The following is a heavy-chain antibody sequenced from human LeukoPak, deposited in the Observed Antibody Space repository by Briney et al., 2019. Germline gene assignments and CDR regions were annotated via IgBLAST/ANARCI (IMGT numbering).Heavy chain of an antibody. CDR3: ARDDQLEY. J-gene: IGHJ4*02. D-gene: IGHD2-2*01. V-gene: IGHV3-9*01. CDR1: GSTFDDYA. Sequence: GRSLRLSCAASGSTFDDYAMHWVRQVPGKGLEWVSGISWNSGNIDYADSVKGRFTISRDNGKNSLFLQMNRLRAEDTALYYCARDDQLEYWGQGTLVTVSS. CDR2: ISWNSGNI.